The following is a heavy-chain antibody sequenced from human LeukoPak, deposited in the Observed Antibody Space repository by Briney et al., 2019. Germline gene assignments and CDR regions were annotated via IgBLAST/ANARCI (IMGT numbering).Heavy chain of an antibody. J-gene: IGHJ4*02. CDR2: FNPENSES. Sequence: ASVKVSCKVPGYTLTELSIHWVRQAPGKGLEWMGGFNPENSESIYAQKFQGRVTITRDTSASTAYMELSSLRSEDTAVYYCARSSTTEAFDYWGQGTLVTVSS. CDR3: ARSSTTEAFDY. CDR1: GYTLTELS. V-gene: IGHV1-24*01. D-gene: IGHD1-1*01.